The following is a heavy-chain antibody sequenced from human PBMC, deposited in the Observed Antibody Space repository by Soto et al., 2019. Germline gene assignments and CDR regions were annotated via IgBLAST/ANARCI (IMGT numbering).Heavy chain of an antibody. J-gene: IGHJ4*02. V-gene: IGHV4-39*01. Sequence: QLQLQESGPGLVKPSETLSLTCTVSGGSISSSSYYWGWIRQPPGKGLEWIGSIYYSGSTYYNPSLKSRVTISVDTSKNQFSLKLSSVTAADTAVYYCARRIAAAGTLGFDYWGQGTLVTVSS. CDR3: ARRIAAAGTLGFDY. CDR2: IYYSGST. CDR1: GGSISSSSYY. D-gene: IGHD6-13*01.